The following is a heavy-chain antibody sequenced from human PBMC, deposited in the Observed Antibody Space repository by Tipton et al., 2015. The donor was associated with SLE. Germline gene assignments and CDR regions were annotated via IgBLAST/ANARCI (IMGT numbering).Heavy chain of an antibody. CDR1: GGSISNYY. CDR2: IYYSGST. J-gene: IGHJ4*02. CDR3: ARTSTAISPFDY. D-gene: IGHD2-2*02. Sequence: TLSLTCTVSGGSISNYYWNWIRQPPGKGLEWIGYIYYSGSTNYNPSLQGRVTISVDTSQNQFSLKLSSVTAADMAVYYCARTSTAISPFDYWGQGTLVTVSS. V-gene: IGHV4-59*12.